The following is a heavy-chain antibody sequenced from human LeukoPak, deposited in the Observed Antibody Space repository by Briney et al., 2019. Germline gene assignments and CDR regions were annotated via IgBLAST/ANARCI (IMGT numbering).Heavy chain of an antibody. CDR2: MNPSSGSP. CDR1: GYSFTTYY. J-gene: IGHJ4*02. D-gene: IGHD1-26*01. Sequence: ASVKVSCKASGYSFTTYYIHWVRQAPGQGLEWMGMMNPSSGSPSYAPKFQNRVTMTRDMSTSTAYMELNSLRSEDTAVYYCVRVFMSGRYFHHFDYWGQGTLVTVSS. CDR3: VRVFMSGRYFHHFDY. V-gene: IGHV1-46*01.